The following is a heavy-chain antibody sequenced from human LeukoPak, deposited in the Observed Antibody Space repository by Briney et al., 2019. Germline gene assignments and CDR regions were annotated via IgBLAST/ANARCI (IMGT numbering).Heavy chain of an antibody. Sequence: SETLSLTCAVYGGSFSGYYWSWIPQPPGEGLEWIGEIKHSGSTNYSPSLRSRVSISLDTSRNQFSLKLNSVTAADTAVYYCAKSNGYGLVDIWDQGTMVTVSS. CDR1: GGSFSGYY. J-gene: IGHJ3*02. CDR3: AKSNGYGLVDI. V-gene: IGHV4-34*01. CDR2: IKHSGST. D-gene: IGHD3-10*01.